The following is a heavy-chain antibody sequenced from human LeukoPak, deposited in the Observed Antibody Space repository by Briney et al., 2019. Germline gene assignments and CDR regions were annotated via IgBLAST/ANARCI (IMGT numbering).Heavy chain of an antibody. CDR3: AKRPSDYGDYVTYFDY. CDR2: ISDDGRNK. CDR1: GFSFISYG. V-gene: IGHV3-30*18. Sequence: GGSLRLSCAASGFSFISYGMHWVRQAPGKGLEWVGVISDDGRNKKYADSVKGRFTISRDNSKDTLYLQMDSLRDEDTAVYYCAKRPSDYGDYVTYFDYWGQGTLVSVSS. D-gene: IGHD4-17*01. J-gene: IGHJ4*02.